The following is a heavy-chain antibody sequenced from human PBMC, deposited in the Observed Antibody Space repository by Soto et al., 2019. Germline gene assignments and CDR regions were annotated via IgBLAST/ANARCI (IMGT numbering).Heavy chain of an antibody. V-gene: IGHV3-15*01. CDR2: IKSKTDGGTT. Sequence: GGSLRLSCAASGFTFSNAWMSWVRQAPGKGLEWVGRIKSKTDGGTTDYAAPVKGRFTISRDDSKNTLYLQMNSLKTEDTAVYYCTTPDYRTMRRYYYGMDVWGQGTTVTVS. CDR3: TTPDYRTMRRYYYGMDV. CDR1: GFTFSNAW. D-gene: IGHD4-4*01. J-gene: IGHJ6*02.